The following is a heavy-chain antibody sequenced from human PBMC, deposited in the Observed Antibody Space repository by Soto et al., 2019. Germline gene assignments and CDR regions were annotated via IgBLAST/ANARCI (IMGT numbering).Heavy chain of an antibody. V-gene: IGHV3-30-3*01. CDR2: ISYDTFNT. CDR3: ARKQMGSIYYLDY. J-gene: IGHJ4*02. D-gene: IGHD3-10*01. CDR1: GFTFSTYS. Sequence: QVQLVESGGGVVQPGTSLRLSCAASGFTFSTYSMHWVRQAPGKGLEWVALISYDTFNTYYADSVKGRFTVSRDNSKNTLSLQMNSLRAEDTAVYYCARKQMGSIYYLDYWGQGTLVTVSS.